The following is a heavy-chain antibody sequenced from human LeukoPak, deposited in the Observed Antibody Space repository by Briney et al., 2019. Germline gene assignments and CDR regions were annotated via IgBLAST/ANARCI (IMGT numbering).Heavy chain of an antibody. CDR3: AKGDYGGYPHYFDY. V-gene: IGHV3-23*01. Sequence: GGSLRLSCAASGFTFSNYAMNWVRQAPGKGLEWVSTISDSGDNTYYADSVKGRFTISRDNSKRTLYVLMSSLGAEDTAIYYCAKGDYGGYPHYFDYWGQGTLVTISS. CDR1: GFTFSNYA. J-gene: IGHJ4*02. D-gene: IGHD4-17*01. CDR2: ISDSGDNT.